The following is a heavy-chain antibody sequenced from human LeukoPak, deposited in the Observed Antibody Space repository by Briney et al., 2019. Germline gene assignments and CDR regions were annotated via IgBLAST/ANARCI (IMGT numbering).Heavy chain of an antibody. V-gene: IGHV3-23*01. Sequence: PGGSLRFSCVASGFTFSNYAMSWVRQAPGKGLDWVSVISGSAGKIRYAGSVKGRFTISRDNSENTVYLQMNNLRAEDTAVYYCAGRVTGYSSGYVYWGQGTLVTVSS. J-gene: IGHJ4*02. CDR1: GFTFSNYA. CDR3: AGRVTGYSSGYVY. CDR2: ISGSAGKI. D-gene: IGHD5-18*01.